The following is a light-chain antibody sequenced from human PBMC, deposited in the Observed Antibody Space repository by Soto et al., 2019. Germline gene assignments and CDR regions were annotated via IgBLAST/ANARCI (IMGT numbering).Light chain of an antibody. V-gene: IGKV1-39*01. CDR1: QSISSY. CDR3: QQSYSTLLT. J-gene: IGKJ4*01. CDR2: AAS. Sequence: QMTQSPSSLSASVGDRVTITCRASQSISSYLNWYQQKPGKAPKLLIYAASSLQSGVPSRFSGSGSGTDFTLTISSLQPEDFTTYYCQQSYSTLLTFGGGTKVEIK.